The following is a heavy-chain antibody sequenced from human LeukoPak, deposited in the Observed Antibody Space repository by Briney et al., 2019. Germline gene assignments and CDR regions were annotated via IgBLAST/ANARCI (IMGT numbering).Heavy chain of an antibody. V-gene: IGHV1-18*01. CDR3: ARVKCSSTSCYLNWFDP. D-gene: IGHD2-2*01. Sequence: EASVKVSCKASGYTFTSYGISWVRQAPGQGLEWMGWISAYNGNTNYAQKLQGRVTMTTDTSTSTAYMELRSLRSDDTAVYYCARVKCSSTSCYLNWFDPWGQGTLVTVSS. CDR1: GYTFTSYG. CDR2: ISAYNGNT. J-gene: IGHJ5*02.